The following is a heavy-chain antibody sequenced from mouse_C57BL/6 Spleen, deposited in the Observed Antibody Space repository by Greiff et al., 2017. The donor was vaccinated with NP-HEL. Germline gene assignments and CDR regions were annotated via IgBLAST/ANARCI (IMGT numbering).Heavy chain of an antibody. D-gene: IGHD1-1*01. V-gene: IGHV1-81*01. CDR3: ARASLITTVVGGGLAY. Sequence: QVQLQQSGAELARPGASVKLSCKASGYTFTSYGISWVKQRTGQGLEWIGEIYPRSGNTYYNEKFKGKATLTADKSSSTAYMELSSLTSEDSAVYFGARASLITTVVGGGLAYWGQGTRVTVSA. CDR1: GYTFTSYG. CDR2: IYPRSGNT. J-gene: IGHJ3*01.